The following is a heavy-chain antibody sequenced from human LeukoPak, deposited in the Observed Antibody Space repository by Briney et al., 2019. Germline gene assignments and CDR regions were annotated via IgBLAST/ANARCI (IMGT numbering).Heavy chain of an antibody. V-gene: IGHV3-7*01. Sequence: GGSLRLSCAASGFTFSSYWMSWVRQAPGKGLEWVANIKQDGSEKYYVDSVKGRFTISRDNAKNSLYLRMNSLRAEDTAVYYCARRYCSGGSCYGDYYGMDVWGQGTTVTVSS. CDR2: IKQDGSEK. D-gene: IGHD2-15*01. J-gene: IGHJ6*02. CDR1: GFTFSSYW. CDR3: ARRYCSGGSCYGDYYGMDV.